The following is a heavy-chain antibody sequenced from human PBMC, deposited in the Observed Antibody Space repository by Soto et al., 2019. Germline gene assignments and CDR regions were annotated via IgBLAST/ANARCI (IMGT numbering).Heavy chain of an antibody. Sequence: LRLSCAASGFTFSSHWMSWVRQAPGKGLEWVANIKVDGSEKYYVDSVRGRFSISRDNAKDSLYLQMNSLRAEDTAVYYCTRDSYDSSGYYYDFFDYWGQGTLVTVSS. CDR1: GFTFSSHW. CDR3: TRDSYDSSGYYYDFFDY. J-gene: IGHJ4*02. V-gene: IGHV3-7*01. D-gene: IGHD3-22*01. CDR2: IKVDGSEK.